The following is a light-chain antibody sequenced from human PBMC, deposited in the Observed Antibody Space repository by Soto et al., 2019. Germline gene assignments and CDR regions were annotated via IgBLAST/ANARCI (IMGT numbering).Light chain of an antibody. Sequence: LTQSPATLSLSPGERATLSCRASQSVGNYLAWYQQKPGQAPRLLIFDASNRATGIPARFSGSGSGTDFTLTISSLEPGDFAVYYCQQRGNWLFGQGTKVEIK. V-gene: IGKV3-11*01. J-gene: IGKJ2*01. CDR3: QQRGNWL. CDR1: QSVGNY. CDR2: DAS.